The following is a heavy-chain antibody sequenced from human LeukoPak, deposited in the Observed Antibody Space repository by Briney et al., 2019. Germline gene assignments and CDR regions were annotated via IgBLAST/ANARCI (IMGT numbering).Heavy chain of an antibody. CDR1: RHTFTVYH. D-gene: IGHD2-21*02. Sequence: ASMKVSCKASRHTFTVYHVHWVRQAPGQGLEWMGWINPDSGVTNYAQNLQARVTMTRDTSISTVFLDLSSLISDDTAVYYCALVTSGNWWFDPWGQGILVTVSS. CDR3: ALVTSGNWWFDP. J-gene: IGHJ5*02. CDR2: INPDSGVT. V-gene: IGHV1-2*02.